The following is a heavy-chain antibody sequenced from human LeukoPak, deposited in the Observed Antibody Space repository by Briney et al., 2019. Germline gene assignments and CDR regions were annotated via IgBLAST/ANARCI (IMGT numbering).Heavy chain of an antibody. CDR1: GYTFTDYD. J-gene: IGHJ4*02. Sequence: ASVKVSCKASGYTFTDYDINWVRQATGQGLEWMGWMNPNSGATGYAEKFQGRVTMTRSTSISVAYMELSSLTSEDTAVYYCTRPPPRSWRGDSCDDYWGRGTLVTVSS. CDR2: MNPNSGAT. D-gene: IGHD2-15*01. CDR3: TRPPPRSWRGDSCDDY. V-gene: IGHV1-8*01.